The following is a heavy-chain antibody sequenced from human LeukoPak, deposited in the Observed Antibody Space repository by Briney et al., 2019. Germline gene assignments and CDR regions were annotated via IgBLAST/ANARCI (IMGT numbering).Heavy chain of an antibody. CDR2: INPPKQCR. CDR1: VYTFTAYN. CDR3: ARAGHFAD. D-gene: IGHD2-8*02. Sequence: ASLRVSCTASVYTFTAYNMQWLRQAPGQGLEWMGWINPPKQCRHYAQKIQGRVTISTRTSIRTAHMELRRLRSAGTAVFYCARAGHFADWREGTLVTPSA. V-gene: IGHV1-2*02. J-gene: IGHJ4*02.